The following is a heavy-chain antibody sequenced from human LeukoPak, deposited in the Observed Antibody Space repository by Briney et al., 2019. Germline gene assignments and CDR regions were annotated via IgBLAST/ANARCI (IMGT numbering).Heavy chain of an antibody. J-gene: IGHJ5*02. D-gene: IGHD3-22*01. CDR1: GFTFSSYA. CDR2: ISYDGSNK. CDR3: ARGYYYDSSVPLNWFDP. V-gene: IGHV3-30-3*01. Sequence: GGSLRLSCAASGFTFSSYAMHWVRQAPGKGLEWVAVISYDGSNKYYADSVKGRFTISRDNSKNTLYLQMNSLRAEDTAVYYCARGYYYDSSVPLNWFDPWGQGTLVTVSS.